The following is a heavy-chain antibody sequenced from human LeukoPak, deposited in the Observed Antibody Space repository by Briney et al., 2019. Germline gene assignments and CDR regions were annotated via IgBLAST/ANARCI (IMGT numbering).Heavy chain of an antibody. V-gene: IGHV4-34*01. CDR1: GGSFSGYY. CDR2: INHSGST. Sequence: PSETLSLTCAVYGGSFSGYYWSWIRQPPGKGLEWIGEINHSGSTNYNPSLKSRVTISVDTSKNQFSLKLSSVTAADTAVYYCARQVNSMAGTHFDVWGLGTLVPVSS. D-gene: IGHD6-19*01. J-gene: IGHJ4*02. CDR3: ARQVNSMAGTHFDV.